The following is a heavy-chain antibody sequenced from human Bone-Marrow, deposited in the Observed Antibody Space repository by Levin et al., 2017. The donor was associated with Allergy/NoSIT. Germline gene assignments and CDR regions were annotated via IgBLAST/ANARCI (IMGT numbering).Heavy chain of an antibody. Sequence: SCVVSGFTFSDYWMSWVRQAPGKGLEWVANIKDDGNEKYYLDSVEGRFSISRDNAKDSLYLQMNRLRAEDTAVYFCARDLINRWSPDVWGQGTLVTVS. J-gene: IGHJ4*02. V-gene: IGHV3-7*01. D-gene: IGHD2-15*01. CDR1: GFTFSDYW. CDR3: ARDLINRWSPDV. CDR2: IKDDGNEK.